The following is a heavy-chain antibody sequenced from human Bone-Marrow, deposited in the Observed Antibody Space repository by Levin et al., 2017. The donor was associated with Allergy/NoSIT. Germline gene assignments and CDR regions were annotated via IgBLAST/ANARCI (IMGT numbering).Heavy chain of an antibody. CDR3: ARDKWELTDVHIDY. Sequence: PGGSLRLSCVASGFTFSSYWMSWVRQAPGKGLEWVAIIKQDGSEKYYVDSVKGRFTISRDNAKNSLFLQMNSLRAEDTAVYYCARDKWELTDVHIDYWGQGTLVTVSS. CDR1: GFTFSSYW. CDR2: IKQDGSEK. V-gene: IGHV3-7*01. D-gene: IGHD1-26*01. J-gene: IGHJ4*02.